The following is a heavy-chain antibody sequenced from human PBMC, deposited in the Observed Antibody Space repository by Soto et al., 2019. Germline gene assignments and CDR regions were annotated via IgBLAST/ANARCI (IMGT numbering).Heavy chain of an antibody. D-gene: IGHD5-18*01. CDR2: ISGSGGST. CDR3: TKITGYSYVYGDNDGIDV. V-gene: IGHV3-23*01. CDR1: EFTFSNYA. Sequence: GGSLRLSCAASEFTFSNYAMSWVRQAPGKGLEWVSAISGSGGSTYYADSVKGRFTISRDNSKNTLYLRMNSLSAEDTAMYYYTKITGYSYVYGDNDGIDVWGQGTTVTVSS. J-gene: IGHJ6*02.